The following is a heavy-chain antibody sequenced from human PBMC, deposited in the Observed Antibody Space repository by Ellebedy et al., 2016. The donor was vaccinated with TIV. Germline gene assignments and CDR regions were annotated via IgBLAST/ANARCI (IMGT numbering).Heavy chain of an antibody. CDR1: GFTVSSNY. V-gene: IGHV3-7*01. CDR3: ARELSWSGRDY. CDR2: IRQDGGDK. J-gene: IGHJ4*02. D-gene: IGHD3-3*01. Sequence: GGSLRLSCAASGFTVSSNYMSWVRQAPGKGLEWVANIRQDGGDKNYADSVRGRFTISRDNAKNSLYLQMNSLRVEDTAVYYCARELSWSGRDYWGQGTLVTVSS.